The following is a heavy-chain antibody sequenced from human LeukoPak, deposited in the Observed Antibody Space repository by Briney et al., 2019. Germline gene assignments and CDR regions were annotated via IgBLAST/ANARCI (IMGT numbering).Heavy chain of an antibody. J-gene: IGHJ6*02. V-gene: IGHV3-33*08. CDR2: IWYDGSNK. Sequence: GGSLRLSCAASGFTFSSYGMHWVRQAPGKGLEWVAVIWYDGSNKYYADSVKGRFTISRDNSKNTPYLQMNSLRAEDTAVYYCARELVEPSGYRALWYYYYGMDVWGQGTTVTVSS. D-gene: IGHD3-22*01. CDR3: ARELVEPSGYRALWYYYYGMDV. CDR1: GFTFSSYG.